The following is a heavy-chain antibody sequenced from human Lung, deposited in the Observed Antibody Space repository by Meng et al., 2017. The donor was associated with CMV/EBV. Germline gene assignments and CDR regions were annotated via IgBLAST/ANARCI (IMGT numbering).Heavy chain of an antibody. CDR2: IIPFFGAA. CDR1: GTISSYA. J-gene: IGHJ4*02. CDR3: ASSYYYDSSGYVYFDY. Sequence: GTISSYAISWVRQAPGQGLEWMGGIIPFFGAANYAQKFQGRVTITTDEFTTTAYMELSSLRSEDTAVYYCASSYYYDSSGYVYFDYWGQGTLVTVSS. D-gene: IGHD3-22*01. V-gene: IGHV1-69*05.